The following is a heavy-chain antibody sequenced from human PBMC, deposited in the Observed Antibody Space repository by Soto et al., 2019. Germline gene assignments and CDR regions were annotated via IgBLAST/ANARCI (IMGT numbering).Heavy chain of an antibody. CDR1: GYTFTSYA. Sequence: QVQLVQSGAEVKKPGASVKVSCKASGYTFTSYAIHWVRQAPGQRLEWMGWINAGNGNTKYSQKLQGRVTITSDTSASTAYMKLSSLRSEDTAVFYCARDMAFDYWGQGTLVTVSS. V-gene: IGHV1-3*01. CDR3: ARDMAFDY. J-gene: IGHJ4*02. D-gene: IGHD3-10*01. CDR2: INAGNGNT.